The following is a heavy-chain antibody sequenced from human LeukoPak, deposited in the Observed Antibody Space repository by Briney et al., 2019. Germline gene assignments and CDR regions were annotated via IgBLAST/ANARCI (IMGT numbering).Heavy chain of an antibody. J-gene: IGHJ4*02. D-gene: IGHD2-8*01. V-gene: IGHV3-23*01. Sequence: GGSLRLSCAASGFTFSSYAMSWVRQAPGKGLGWVSAISGSGGSTYYADSVKGRFTISRDNSKNTLYLQMNSLRAEDTAVYYCAKDYYQPLLMLYGEGLSFFDYWGQGTLVTVSS. CDR3: AKDYYQPLLMLYGEGLSFFDY. CDR1: GFTFSSYA. CDR2: ISGSGGST.